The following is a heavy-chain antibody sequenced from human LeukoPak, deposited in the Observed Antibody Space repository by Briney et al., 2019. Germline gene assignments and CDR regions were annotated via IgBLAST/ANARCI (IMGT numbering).Heavy chain of an antibody. CDR2: ISSNGGST. J-gene: IGHJ5*02. CDR1: GFTFSSYA. V-gene: IGHV3-64*01. Sequence: GGSLRLSCAASGFTFSSYAMHWVRQAPGKGLEYVSAISSNGGSTYYANSVKGRFTISRDISQNTVYLQMNSLRAEDTAVYYCAREGFDPWGQGTLVTVSS. CDR3: AREGFDP.